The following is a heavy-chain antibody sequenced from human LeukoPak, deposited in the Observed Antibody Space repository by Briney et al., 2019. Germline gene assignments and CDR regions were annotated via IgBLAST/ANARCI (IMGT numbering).Heavy chain of an antibody. Sequence: SETLSLTCTVSGGSITNHYWTWLRQPPGKGLEWIGYVYSTGNTNYNPSLKGRVTISVDTSKNQFSLKLSSVTTADTAVYYCAREGTTSWFDYWGLGTLVTVSS. CDR2: VYSTGNT. CDR1: GGSITNHY. D-gene: IGHD1-14*01. J-gene: IGHJ5*01. V-gene: IGHV4-59*11. CDR3: AREGTTSWFDY.